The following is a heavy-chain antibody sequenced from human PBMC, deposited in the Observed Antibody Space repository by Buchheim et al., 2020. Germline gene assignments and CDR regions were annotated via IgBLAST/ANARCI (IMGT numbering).Heavy chain of an antibody. CDR2: IYHCGST. D-gene: IGHD2-8*01. Sequence: QVQLQESGPGLVKPSGTLSLTCAVSGGSISSSNWWSWVRQPPGQGLEWIGEIYHCGSTHYNSSLKSRVTILVDKSKNQFSLKLSSVTAADTAVYYCARMDCTNGVCYRFDPWGQGTL. J-gene: IGHJ5*02. V-gene: IGHV4-4*02. CDR1: GGSISSSNW. CDR3: ARMDCTNGVCYRFDP.